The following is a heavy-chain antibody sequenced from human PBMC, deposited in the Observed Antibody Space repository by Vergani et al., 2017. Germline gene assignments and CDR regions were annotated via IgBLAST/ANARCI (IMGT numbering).Heavy chain of an antibody. D-gene: IGHD6-6*01. CDR1: GFTFSDHY. V-gene: IGHV3-72*01. Sequence: EVQLVESGGGLVQPGGSLRLSCAASGFTFSDHYMDWVRQAPGKGLEWVGRTRNKANSYTTEYAASVKGRFTISRDDSKNSLYLQMNSLKTEDTAVYYCARDQHSSSPSGYWYFDLWGRGTLVTVSS. CDR3: ARDQHSSSPSGYWYFDL. CDR2: TRNKANSYTT. J-gene: IGHJ2*01.